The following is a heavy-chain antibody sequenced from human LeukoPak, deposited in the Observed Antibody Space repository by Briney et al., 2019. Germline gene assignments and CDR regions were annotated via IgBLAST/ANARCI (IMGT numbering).Heavy chain of an antibody. CDR1: GGSISSYY. CDR2: IYTSGST. Sequence: PSETLSLTCTVSGGSISSYYWSWIRQPAGKGLEWIGRIYTSGSTNYNPSLKSRVTISVDTSKNQFSLKLSSVTAADTAVYYCARLQYSSSSGHYYYMDVWGKGTTVTVSS. J-gene: IGHJ6*03. D-gene: IGHD6-6*01. CDR3: ARLQYSSSSGHYYYMDV. V-gene: IGHV4-4*07.